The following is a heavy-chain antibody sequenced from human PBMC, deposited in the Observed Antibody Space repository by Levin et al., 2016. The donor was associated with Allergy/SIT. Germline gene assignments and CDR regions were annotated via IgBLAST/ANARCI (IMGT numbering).Heavy chain of an antibody. D-gene: IGHD4-17*01. V-gene: IGHV4-59*01. J-gene: IGHJ4*02. CDR2: IYYSGST. CDR1: GGSISSYY. CDR3: ARDRPGDYGDYVFDY. Sequence: SETLSLTCTVSGGSISSYYWSWIRQPPGKGLEWIGYIYYSGSTNYNPSLKSRVTISVDTSKNQFSLKLSSVTAADTAVYYCARDRPGDYGDYVFDYWGQGTLVTVSS.